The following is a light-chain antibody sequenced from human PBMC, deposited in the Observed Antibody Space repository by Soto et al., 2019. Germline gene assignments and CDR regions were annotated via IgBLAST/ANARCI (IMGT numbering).Light chain of an antibody. CDR1: SSDVGLYDY. CDR2: AVS. V-gene: IGLV2-14*01. Sequence: QSVLTQPASVSGSPGQSITISCTGTSSDVGLYDYVSWYQQHPGKAPQLMIYAVSNRPSGVSNRFSASKSGNTASLTISGLQAEDEADYYCSSYTSSSTRVFGTGTKVTVL. CDR3: SSYTSSSTRV. J-gene: IGLJ1*01.